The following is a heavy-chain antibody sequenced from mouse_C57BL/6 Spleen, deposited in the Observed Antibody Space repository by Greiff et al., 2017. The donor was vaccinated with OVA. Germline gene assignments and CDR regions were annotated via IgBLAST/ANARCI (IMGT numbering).Heavy chain of an antibody. CDR2: INPNNGGT. Sequence: VQLKESGPELVKPGASVKIPCKASGYTFTDYNMDWVKQSHGKSLEWIGDINPNNGGTIYNQKFKGKATLTVDKSSSTAYMELRSLTSEDTAVYYCARNYGSSYTLYAMDYWGQGTSVTVSS. CDR1: GYTFTDYN. V-gene: IGHV1-18*01. J-gene: IGHJ4*01. D-gene: IGHD1-1*01. CDR3: ARNYGSSYTLYAMDY.